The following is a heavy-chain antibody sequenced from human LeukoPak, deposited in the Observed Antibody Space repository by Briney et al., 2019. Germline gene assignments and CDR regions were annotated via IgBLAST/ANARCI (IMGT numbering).Heavy chain of an antibody. CDR1: VGSFSAYY. V-gene: IGHV4-34*01. CDR2: IDHRRST. Sequence: SETLSLTCAVYVGSFSAYYWTWIRQSPGKGLEWIGEIDHRRSTTYNPSLKSRVTLSIDTSKKQFSLKLTSVTAADTAVYFCARGRGFSSSWFYFGYWGQGTLVTVSS. J-gene: IGHJ4*02. CDR3: ARGRGFSSSWFYFGY. D-gene: IGHD6-13*01.